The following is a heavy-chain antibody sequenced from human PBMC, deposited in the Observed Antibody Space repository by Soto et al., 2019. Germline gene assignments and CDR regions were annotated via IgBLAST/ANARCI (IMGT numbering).Heavy chain of an antibody. CDR2: IYYTGST. J-gene: IGHJ5*02. D-gene: IGHD2-2*01. CDR3: ARRESSTWPRGWFDP. V-gene: IGHV4-59*08. CDR1: GGSISTYY. Sequence: QVQLQESGPGLVKPSETLSLTCTVSGGSISTYYWSWIRQPPGKGLEWIGYIYYTGSTNYNPSLKSRVTILVDTSKNQFSLKLSSVTAADTAVYYCARRESSTWPRGWFDPWGQGTLVTVSS.